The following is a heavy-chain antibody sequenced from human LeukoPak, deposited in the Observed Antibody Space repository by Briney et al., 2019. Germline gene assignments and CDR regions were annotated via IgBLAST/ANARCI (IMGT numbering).Heavy chain of an antibody. CDR2: TYYGSKWYN. CDR1: GDSVSSNNGA. D-gene: IGHD6-19*01. J-gene: IGHJ4*02. V-gene: IGHV6-1*01. CDR3: ARDVGTSGWHTFDY. Sequence: SQTLSVTCAISGDSVSSNNGAWNWIRQSPSRGLEWLGRTYYGSKWYNGYAASMQGRITINPDTSKNQFSLQLYSVTPEDTAVYYCARDVGTSGWHTFDYWGQGTLVTVSS.